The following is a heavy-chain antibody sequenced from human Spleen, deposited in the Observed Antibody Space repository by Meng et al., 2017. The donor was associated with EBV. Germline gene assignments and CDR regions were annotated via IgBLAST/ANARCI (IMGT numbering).Heavy chain of an antibody. Sequence: QVQLVQSGAEVKKPGASVKGSCKASGYIFASYAMHWVRQAPGQRLEWMGWINAGNDNIKYSQNFQGRVTITSDTSASTAYMELSSLKSEDTAVYYCARLYYDVLTGYYFFDFWGQGTLVTVSS. J-gene: IGHJ4*02. CDR3: ARLYYDVLTGYYFFDF. CDR1: GYIFASYA. CDR2: INAGNDNI. V-gene: IGHV1-3*01. D-gene: IGHD3-9*01.